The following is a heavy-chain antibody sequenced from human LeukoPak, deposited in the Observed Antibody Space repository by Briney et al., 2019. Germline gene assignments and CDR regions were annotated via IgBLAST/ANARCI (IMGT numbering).Heavy chain of an antibody. Sequence: PGGSLRLSCAASGFIFSSSWMSWVRQAPGKGLEWVANTSQDGSEKYYLESVRGRFTISRDNAKNSLYLQMNSLRAEDTAVYYCARELVVGPAEYFQHWGQGTLVTVSS. CDR1: GFIFSSSW. D-gene: IGHD2-8*02. CDR2: TSQDGSEK. CDR3: ARELVVGPAEYFQH. J-gene: IGHJ1*01. V-gene: IGHV3-7*01.